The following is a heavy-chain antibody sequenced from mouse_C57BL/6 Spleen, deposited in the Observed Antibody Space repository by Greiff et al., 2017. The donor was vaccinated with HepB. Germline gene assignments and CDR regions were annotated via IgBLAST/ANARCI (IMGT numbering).Heavy chain of an antibody. CDR2: INPSTGGT. CDR3: ARDGIIYWDFDV. V-gene: IGHV1-42*01. Sequence: VQLQQSGPELVKPGASVTISCKASGYSFTGYYMHWVKHSPEKSLEWIGEINPSTGGTTYNQKFKAKATLTVDTSSSTAYMQLKSLTSEDSAVDDGARDGIIYWDFDVWGKGTTVTVSA. J-gene: IGHJ1*03. CDR1: GYSFTGYY. D-gene: IGHD1-1*01.